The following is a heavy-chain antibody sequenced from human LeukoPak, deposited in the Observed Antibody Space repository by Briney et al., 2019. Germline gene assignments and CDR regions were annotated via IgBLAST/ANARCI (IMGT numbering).Heavy chain of an antibody. Sequence: GASVKVSCKASGGIFSNYAISWVQQAPGQGLEWMGGIIPIFGTANYAQRFQGRVTITADESTRTAYMELSSLRSEDTAVYYCARLGYSSGWSSEPFDPWGQGTLVTVSS. J-gene: IGHJ5*02. CDR3: ARLGYSSGWSSEPFDP. CDR2: IIPIFGTA. V-gene: IGHV1-69*13. D-gene: IGHD6-19*01. CDR1: GGIFSNYA.